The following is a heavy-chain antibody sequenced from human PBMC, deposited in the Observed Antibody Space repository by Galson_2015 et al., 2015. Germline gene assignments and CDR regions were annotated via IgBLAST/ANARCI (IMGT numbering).Heavy chain of an antibody. D-gene: IGHD3/OR15-3a*01. V-gene: IGHV3-53*01. Sequence: SLRLSCAASTFPVRTNYMSWVRQAPGKGLDWVSSIYSDGATYYADSVKGRFTISRDNSKNTLYLQMNTLRAEDTAVYYCARIIPPPVFRAGLGFDPWGQGALVTVSS. CDR1: TFPVRTNY. CDR3: ARIIPPPVFRAGLGFDP. J-gene: IGHJ5*02. CDR2: IYSDGAT.